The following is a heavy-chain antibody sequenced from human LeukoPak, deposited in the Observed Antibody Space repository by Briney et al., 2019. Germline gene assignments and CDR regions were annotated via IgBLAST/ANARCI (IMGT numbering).Heavy chain of an antibody. CDR1: GDSISSGTYS. CDR3: ARHLNSGTYPLDY. Sequence: SETLSLTCAVSGDSISSGTYSWTWIRQPPGKGLEWIGFISHNGGTYYNPSLKSRLTMSVDRSENQFSLKLSSVTAADTAVYYCARHLNSGTYPLDYWGQGTLVTVSS. CDR2: ISHNGGT. J-gene: IGHJ4*02. D-gene: IGHD1-26*01. V-gene: IGHV4-30-2*01.